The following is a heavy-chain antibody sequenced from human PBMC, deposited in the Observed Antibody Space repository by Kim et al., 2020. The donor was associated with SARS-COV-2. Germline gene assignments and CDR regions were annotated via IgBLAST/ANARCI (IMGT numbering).Heavy chain of an antibody. CDR1: ADTFTRFA. J-gene: IGHJ4*02. CDR2: INAGNGNT. V-gene: IGHV1-3*01. D-gene: IGHD3-10*01. CDR3: SRDPIGSTKPFYSDY. Sequence: ASVKVSCKTSADTFTRFAINWARQAPGQSLQWMGWINAGNGNTRYSQKFQGRLTLTRDSSADTAYLELSGLRFEDTAVYYCSRDPIGSTKPFYSDYWGRGTLVTVSS.